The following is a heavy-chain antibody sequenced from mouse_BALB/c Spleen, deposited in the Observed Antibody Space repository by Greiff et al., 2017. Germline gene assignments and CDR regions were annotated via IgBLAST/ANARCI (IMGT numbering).Heavy chain of an antibody. D-gene: IGHD1-2*01. J-gene: IGHJ3*01. V-gene: IGHV5-17*02. CDR2: ISSGSSTI. Sequence: EVKLVESGGGLVQPGGSRKLSCAASGFTFSSFGMHWVRQAPEKGLEWVAYISSGSSTIYYADTVKGRFTISRDNPKNTLFLQMTSLRSEDTAMYYCARSAREGRRAYWGQGTLVTVSA. CDR1: GFTFSSFG. CDR3: ARSAREGRRAY.